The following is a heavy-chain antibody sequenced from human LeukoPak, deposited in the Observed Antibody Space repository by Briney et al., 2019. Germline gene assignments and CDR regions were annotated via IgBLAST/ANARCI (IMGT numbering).Heavy chain of an antibody. CDR1: GFTFNTYW. D-gene: IGHD6-13*01. Sequence: GGPLRLSCAASGFTFNTYWMSWVRQAPGKGLEWVANIKRDGSEKYYVDSVKGRFTISRDNAKNSLYLQINSLRAEDTAVYYCARDMYISSWSFDYWGQGTLVTVSS. CDR3: ARDMYISSWSFDY. J-gene: IGHJ4*02. V-gene: IGHV3-7*01. CDR2: IKRDGSEK.